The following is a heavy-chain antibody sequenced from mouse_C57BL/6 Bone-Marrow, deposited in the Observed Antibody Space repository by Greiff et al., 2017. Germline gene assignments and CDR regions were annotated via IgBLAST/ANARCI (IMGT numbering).Heavy chain of an antibody. CDR2: IDPSDSYT. V-gene: IGHV1-69*01. J-gene: IGHJ3*01. CDR1: GYTFPSYW. D-gene: IGHD3-3*01. CDR3: ARSGLPLFAY. Sequence: QVQLQQPGAELVMPGASVKLSCKASGYTFPSYWMHWVKQRPGQGLEWIGEIDPSDSYTNYNQKFKGKSTLTVDKSSSTAYMQLSSLTSEDSAVYYCARSGLPLFAYWGQGTLVTVSA.